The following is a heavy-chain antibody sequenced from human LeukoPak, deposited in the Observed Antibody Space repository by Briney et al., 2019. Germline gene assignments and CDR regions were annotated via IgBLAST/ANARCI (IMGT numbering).Heavy chain of an antibody. D-gene: IGHD3-10*01. CDR1: GFTFSDYW. J-gene: IGHJ4*02. V-gene: IGHV3-7*01. Sequence: PWGSLRLSCAASGFTFSDYWIDWVRQAPGQGLEWVANINTDGSTTNYVESVRGRFTISRDNTRNSLSQQMNNLRDEDTAVYYCARNRGGQQFDCWGQGTLLTVSS. CDR3: ARNRGGQQFDC. CDR2: INTDGSTT.